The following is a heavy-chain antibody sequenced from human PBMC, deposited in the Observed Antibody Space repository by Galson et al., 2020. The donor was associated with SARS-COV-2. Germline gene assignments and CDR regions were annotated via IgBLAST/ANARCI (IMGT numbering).Heavy chain of an antibody. J-gene: IGHJ1*01. CDR3: AKEAGSGWATDYFEH. V-gene: IGHV3-23*01. Sequence: LSLTCAASGFTFNNYAMGWVRQAPGKGLEWVSLITDNGGNTYYPDSVKGRFTISRDNSKNTLFLEINSLRDEDTAVYFCAKEAGSGWATDYFEHWGQGTLVTVSS. D-gene: IGHD6-19*01. CDR1: GFTFNNYA. CDR2: ITDNGGNT.